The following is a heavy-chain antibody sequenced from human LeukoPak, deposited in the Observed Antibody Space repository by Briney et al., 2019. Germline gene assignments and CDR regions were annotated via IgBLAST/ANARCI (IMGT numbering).Heavy chain of an antibody. D-gene: IGHD3-22*01. CDR1: GFTFRNYW. V-gene: IGHV3-7*05. CDR2: IRQDGSER. Sequence: GGSLRLSCAASGFTFRNYWMSWVRQAPGKGLEWVANIRQDGSERNYVDSVKGRFTISRDDAKTSLYLHMNSLRAEDTALYYCAKDRIPTSGWESDSWGQGTLVTVSS. J-gene: IGHJ4*02. CDR3: AKDRIPTSGWESDS.